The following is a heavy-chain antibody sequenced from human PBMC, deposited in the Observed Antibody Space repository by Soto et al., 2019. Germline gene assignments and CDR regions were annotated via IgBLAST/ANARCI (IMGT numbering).Heavy chain of an antibody. CDR1: GYTFTNCA. CDR2: INAGNGDT. Sequence: QVPLVQSGAEVKRPGASVKVSCKASGYTFTNCAMHWVRQAPGQSLKWMGWINAGNGDTKYSQRVQGRVTITRDTSANTAYMELSSLRFEDTAVYYCASEIDATTATSLDYWGQGTLVTVSS. D-gene: IGHD4-17*01. V-gene: IGHV1-3*01. CDR3: ASEIDATTATSLDY. J-gene: IGHJ4*02.